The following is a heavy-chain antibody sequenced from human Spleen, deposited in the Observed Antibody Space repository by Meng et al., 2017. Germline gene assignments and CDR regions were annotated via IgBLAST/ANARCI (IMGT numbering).Heavy chain of an antibody. CDR2: IYQSGST. CDR3: AGGAVVTLIFYLAMDV. J-gene: IGHJ6*02. CDR1: GYSITGSYN. D-gene: IGHD2-21*02. V-gene: IGHV4-38-2*01. Sequence: SETLSLTCAVAGYSITGSYNWGWIRQSPGKGLEWIGSIYQSGSTYYNPSLKSRVTMSAETSKNQFSLKLTSVTAADTAVYYCAGGAVVTLIFYLAMDVWGQGTTVTVSS.